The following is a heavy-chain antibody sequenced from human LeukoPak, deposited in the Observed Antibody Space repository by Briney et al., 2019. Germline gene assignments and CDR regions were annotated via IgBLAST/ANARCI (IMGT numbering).Heavy chain of an antibody. J-gene: IGHJ4*02. CDR1: GFTVSSNY. D-gene: IGHD3-3*01. CDR3: ASETYDFWSGFFY. V-gene: IGHV3-66*01. Sequence: GGSLRLSCAASGFTVSSNYMSWVRQAPGKGLEWVSVIYSGGSTYYADSVKDRFTISRDNSKNTLYLQMNSLRAEDTAVYYCASETYDFWSGFFYWGRGTLVTVSS. CDR2: IYSGGST.